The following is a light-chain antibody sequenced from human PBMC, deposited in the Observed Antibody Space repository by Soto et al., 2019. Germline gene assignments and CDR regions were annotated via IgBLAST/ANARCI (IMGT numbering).Light chain of an antibody. CDR3: CSYAGGSHLV. J-gene: IGLJ3*02. CDR1: SSDIGSYNL. CDR2: EGS. V-gene: IGLV2-23*01. Sequence: QSALTQPASVSGSPGQSITISCTGTSSDIGSYNLVSWYQQHPGIAPKFMIYEGSKRPSGVSNRFSGSKSGNTASLTISGLQSDYEADYYFCSYAGGSHLVFGGGTKLTVL.